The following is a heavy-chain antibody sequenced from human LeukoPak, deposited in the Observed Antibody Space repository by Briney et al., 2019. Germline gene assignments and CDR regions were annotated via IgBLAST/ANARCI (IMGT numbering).Heavy chain of an antibody. D-gene: IGHD2-15*01. CDR3: ARDRPPYCSGGSCYSGFWFDP. Sequence: PSQTLSLTCTVSGGTISSGSYYWSWIRQPAGKGQEWIGRIYTSGSTNYNPSLKSRVTISEDTSKNQFSLKLSSVTAADTAVYYCARDRPPYCSGGSCYSGFWFDPWGQGTLVTVSS. V-gene: IGHV4-61*02. CDR2: IYTSGST. J-gene: IGHJ5*02. CDR1: GGTISSGSYY.